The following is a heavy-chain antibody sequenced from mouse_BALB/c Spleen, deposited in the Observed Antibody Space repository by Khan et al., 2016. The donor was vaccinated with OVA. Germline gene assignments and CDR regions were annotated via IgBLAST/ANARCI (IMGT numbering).Heavy chain of an antibody. Sequence: QVQLKQSGPGLVAPSQSLSITCTVSGFSLTSYGVNWVRQPPREGLEWLGVKWGDGSTNYHSTLKSRLIISKDSSTRQVFLTLNSLQTDDTATYYCTKFTPDYYSMDYWGQGTSVTVST. J-gene: IGHJ4*01. D-gene: IGHD1-1*01. V-gene: IGHV2-3*01. CDR2: KWGDGST. CDR1: GFSLTSYG. CDR3: TKFTPDYYSMDY.